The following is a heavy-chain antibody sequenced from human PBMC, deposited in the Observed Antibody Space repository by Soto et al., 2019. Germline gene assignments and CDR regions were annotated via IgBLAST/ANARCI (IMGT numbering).Heavy chain of an antibody. CDR1: GYSFTSYW. Sequence: LKISCKGSGYSFTSYWITWVRQMPGKGLEWMGRIDPRDSYSSYSPSFQGHVTMSADKSISTAYLQWSSLMASDTAMYYCARTYYSGSGSYYIFDYWGRGTLVTVS. D-gene: IGHD3-10*01. CDR2: IDPRDSYS. V-gene: IGHV5-10-1*01. J-gene: IGHJ4*02. CDR3: ARTYYSGSGSYYIFDY.